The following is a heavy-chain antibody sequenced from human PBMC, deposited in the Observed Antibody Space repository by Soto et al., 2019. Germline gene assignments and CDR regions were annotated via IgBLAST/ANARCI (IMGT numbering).Heavy chain of an antibody. CDR1: GFTFSSCA. CDR3: AKDRSRSYCSGYPLGYFDY. D-gene: IGHD2-15*01. J-gene: IGHJ4*02. V-gene: IGHV3-23*01. CDR2: ISGSGGGT. Sequence: VGSLRLSCAASGFTFSSCAMSWVRQAPGKGLEWVSGISGSGGGTYYADSVKGRFTISRDNSKNTLYLQMKSLRAEDTAVYYCAKDRSRSYCSGYPLGYFDYWGQGTLVTVSS.